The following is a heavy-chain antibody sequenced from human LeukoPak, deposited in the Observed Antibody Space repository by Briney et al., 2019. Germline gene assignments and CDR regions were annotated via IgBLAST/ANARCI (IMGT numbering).Heavy chain of an antibody. CDR1: GGSISSGGYY. Sequence: SETLSLTCTVSGGSISSGGYYWRWIRRHPGKGLEWIGYIYYSGSTYYNPSLKSRVTISVDTSKNQFSLKLSSVTAADTAAYYCARGRCSSTSCYSIFDYWGQGTLVTVSS. CDR3: ARGRCSSTSCYSIFDY. J-gene: IGHJ4*02. CDR2: IYYSGST. V-gene: IGHV4-31*03. D-gene: IGHD2-2*02.